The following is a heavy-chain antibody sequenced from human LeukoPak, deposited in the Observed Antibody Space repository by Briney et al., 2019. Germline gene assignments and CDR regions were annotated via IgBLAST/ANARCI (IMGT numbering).Heavy chain of an antibody. V-gene: IGHV4-59*11. J-gene: IGHJ3*02. CDR2: IYYSGST. D-gene: IGHD3-22*01. Sequence: KPSETLSLTCTVSGGSISSHYWNWIRQPPGKGLGWIGYIYYSGSTNYNPSLKSRVTISVDTSKNQFSLKLSSVTAADTAVCYCARVGGSTMIDPLPFDIWGQGTMVTVSS. CDR1: GGSISSHY. CDR3: ARVGGSTMIDPLPFDI.